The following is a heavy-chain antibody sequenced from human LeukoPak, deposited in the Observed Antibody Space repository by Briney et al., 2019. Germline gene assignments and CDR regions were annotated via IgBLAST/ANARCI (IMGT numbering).Heavy chain of an antibody. CDR1: GYTLTELS. D-gene: IGHD2-2*01. CDR3: ATSRVRYCSSTSCYGAYYYYGMDV. CDR2: FDPEDGET. V-gene: IGHV1-24*01. J-gene: IGHJ6*02. Sequence: ASVKVSCKVSGYTLTELSMHWVRQAPGKGLEWMGGFDPEDGETIYAQKFQGRVTMTEDTSTDTAYMELSSLRSEDTAVYYCATSRVRYCSSTSCYGAYYYYGMDVWGQGTTVTVSS.